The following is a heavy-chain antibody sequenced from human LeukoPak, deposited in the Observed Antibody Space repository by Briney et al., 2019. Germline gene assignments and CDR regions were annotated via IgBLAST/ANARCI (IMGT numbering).Heavy chain of an antibody. Sequence: SETLSLTCTVSGGSISSYYWSWIRQPAGKGLEWIGRIYTSGSTNYNPSLKSRFTMSVDTSNNQFSLKLSSVTAADTAVYYCASSYYDFWSGPNDAFDIWGQGTMVTVSS. J-gene: IGHJ3*02. CDR3: ASSYYDFWSGPNDAFDI. V-gene: IGHV4-4*07. D-gene: IGHD3-3*01. CDR2: IYTSGST. CDR1: GGSISSYY.